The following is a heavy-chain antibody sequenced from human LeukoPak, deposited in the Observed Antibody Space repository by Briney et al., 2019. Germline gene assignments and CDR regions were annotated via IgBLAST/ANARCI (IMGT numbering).Heavy chain of an antibody. J-gene: IGHJ3*02. CDR3: ARTPPSRSGEVDAFDI. D-gene: IGHD3-10*01. V-gene: IGHV5-51*01. Sequence: GESLKGLLYGSGYSFTSYWIRWVRQMPGKGLEWMGIIYPGDSDTRYSPYFQGQVTISTDKSISTAYLQWSSLKASDTAMYYCARTPPSRSGEVDAFDIWGQGTMVTVSS. CDR2: IYPGDSDT. CDR1: GYSFTSYW.